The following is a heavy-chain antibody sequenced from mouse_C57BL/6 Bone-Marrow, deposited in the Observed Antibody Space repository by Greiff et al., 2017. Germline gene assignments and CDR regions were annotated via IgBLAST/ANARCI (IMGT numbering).Heavy chain of an antibody. CDR1: GYTFTSYW. Sequence: VQLQQPGAELVKPGASVTLSCKASGYTFTSYWMHWVKQRPGQGLEWIGMIHPNSGSTNYNEKFKSKATLTVDKSSSTAYMQLSSLTSEDSAVYYCARWGYDYYYAMDYWGQGTSVTVSS. J-gene: IGHJ4*01. V-gene: IGHV1-64*01. D-gene: IGHD2-2*01. CDR3: ARWGYDYYYAMDY. CDR2: IHPNSGST.